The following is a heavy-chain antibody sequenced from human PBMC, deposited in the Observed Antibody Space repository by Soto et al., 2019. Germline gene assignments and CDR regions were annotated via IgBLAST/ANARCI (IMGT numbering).Heavy chain of an antibody. CDR3: AKDRVGGTFYTPLAF. CDR1: GLNFDNYG. D-gene: IGHD1-7*01. Sequence: ALRLSCQASGLNFDNYGMHWVRQAPGKGLEWVAVITYDGSFQYYADSVKGRFTISRDNSKNTLSLHLNTLKPEDTAVYHCAKDRVGGTFYTPLAFWGQGTLVTVSS. CDR2: ITYDGSFQ. J-gene: IGHJ4*02. V-gene: IGHV3-30*18.